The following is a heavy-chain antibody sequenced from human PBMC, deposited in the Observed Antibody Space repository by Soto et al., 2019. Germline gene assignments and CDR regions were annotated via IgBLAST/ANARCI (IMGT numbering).Heavy chain of an antibody. Sequence: SEALSLTCIVSGASIRSYYWSWIRQPPGKGLQWIGYISDSGSTNYNPSLKSRVTISVDTSKNQFSLKLSSVTAADTAVYYCARDHPVVKPPVKRAFDIWGQGTMVTVSS. J-gene: IGHJ3*02. CDR3: ARDHPVVKPPVKRAFDI. CDR2: ISDSGST. D-gene: IGHD2-2*01. CDR1: GASIRSYY. V-gene: IGHV4-59*01.